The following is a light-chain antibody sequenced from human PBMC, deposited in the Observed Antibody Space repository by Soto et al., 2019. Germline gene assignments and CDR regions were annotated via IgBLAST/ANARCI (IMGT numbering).Light chain of an antibody. Sequence: QSALTQPASVSGSPGQSITISCTGTSIDVGGYNYVSWYQQHPGIAPKLLIYGVTNRPSGVSTRFSGSKSGNTASLTIYGLQAEDEADYHCSSYTSASTLLYLFGTGTKLTVL. V-gene: IGLV2-14*01. CDR1: SIDVGGYNY. J-gene: IGLJ1*01. CDR2: GVT. CDR3: SSYTSASTLLYL.